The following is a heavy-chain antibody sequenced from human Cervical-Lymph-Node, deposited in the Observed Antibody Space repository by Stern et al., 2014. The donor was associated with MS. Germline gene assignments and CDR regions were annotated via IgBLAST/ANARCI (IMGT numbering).Heavy chain of an antibody. CDR3: ARPITGTIGGYYYGMDV. J-gene: IGHJ6*02. CDR1: GYTFTSYY. V-gene: IGHV1-46*03. CDR2: INPSGGST. D-gene: IGHD1-7*01. Sequence: QVQLVESGAEVKKPGASVKVSCKASGYTFTSYYIHWVRQAPGQGLEWMGIINPSGGSTSYAQKFQGRVTMTRDTSTSTVYMELSSLRSEDTAVYYCARPITGTIGGYYYGMDVWGQGTTVTVSS.